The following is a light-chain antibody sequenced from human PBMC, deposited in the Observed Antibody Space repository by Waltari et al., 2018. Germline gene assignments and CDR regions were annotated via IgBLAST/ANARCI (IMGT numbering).Light chain of an antibody. CDR2: GAS. Sequence: VLLTQSPASLSVSPGDRVILSCRASQSVRTNLVWYQQQAGQPPRTLIYGASTRSRSVPPSISGSGSETDFSLIISSRQAEDAAVEFCQQYYVWPPITFGGGTKVEIK. CDR3: QQYYVWPPIT. V-gene: IGKV3-15*01. CDR1: QSVRTN. J-gene: IGKJ4*01.